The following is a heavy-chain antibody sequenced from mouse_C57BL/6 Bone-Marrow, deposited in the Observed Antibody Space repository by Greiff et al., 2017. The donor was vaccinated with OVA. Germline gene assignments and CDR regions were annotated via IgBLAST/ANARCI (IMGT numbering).Heavy chain of an antibody. Sequence: VQLQQSGGGLVKPGGSLKLSCAASGFTFSDYGMHWVRQAPEQGLEWVAYISRGSSTIYYAHTVKGRFTITRDNAKNTLFLQMTSLRSEDTAMYYCARLYYYAMDCGEQGTSVTVP. CDR2: ISRGSSTI. CDR3: ARLYYYAMDC. V-gene: IGHV5-17*01. J-gene: IGHJ4*01. CDR1: GFTFSDYG.